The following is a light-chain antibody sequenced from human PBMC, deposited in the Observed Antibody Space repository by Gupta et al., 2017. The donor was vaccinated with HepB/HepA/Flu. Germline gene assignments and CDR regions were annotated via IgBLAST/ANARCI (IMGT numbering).Light chain of an antibody. V-gene: IGKV2-28*01. CDR1: QSIVRSNGYNY. Sequence: DIVMTQSPLSLPVTPGEPASISCRSSQSIVRSNGYNYLEWYLQRPGQSPQLLIYLGSNRASGVPDRFTGSGSGADFTLKISRVEADDVGVYYCMQALESPRTFGQGTKLEIK. CDR3: MQALESPRT. J-gene: IGKJ2*02. CDR2: LGS.